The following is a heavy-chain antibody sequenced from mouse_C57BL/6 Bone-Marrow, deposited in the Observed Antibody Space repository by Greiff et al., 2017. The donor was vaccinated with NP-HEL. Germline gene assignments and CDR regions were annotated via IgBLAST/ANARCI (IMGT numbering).Heavy chain of an antibody. CDR1: GYTFTDYN. D-gene: IGHD1-1*01. J-gene: IGHJ1*03. V-gene: IGHV1-18*01. Sequence: SGPELVKPGASVKIPCKASGYTFTDYNMDWVKQSHGKSLEWIGDINPNNGGTIYNQKFKGKATLTVDKSSSTAYMELRSLTSEDTAVYYCARRFITTVVADWYFDVWGTGTTVTVSS. CDR2: INPNNGGT. CDR3: ARRFITTVVADWYFDV.